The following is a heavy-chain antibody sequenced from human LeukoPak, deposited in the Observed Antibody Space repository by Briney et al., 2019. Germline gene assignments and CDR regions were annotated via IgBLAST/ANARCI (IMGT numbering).Heavy chain of an antibody. CDR3: ARDFYYDSSGGMIYFDY. CDR1: GDTVSSNSAA. Sequence: SQTLSLTCAISGDTVSSNSAAWNWIRQSPSRGLEWLGRTYYRSKWYNDYAVSVKSRITVNPDTSKNQLTLQLNSVTPEDTAVYYCARDFYYDSSGGMIYFDYWGQGTLVTVSS. J-gene: IGHJ4*02. D-gene: IGHD3-22*01. CDR2: TYYRSKWYN. V-gene: IGHV6-1*01.